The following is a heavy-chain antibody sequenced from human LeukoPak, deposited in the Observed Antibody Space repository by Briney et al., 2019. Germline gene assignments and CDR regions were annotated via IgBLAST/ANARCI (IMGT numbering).Heavy chain of an antibody. V-gene: IGHV4-34*01. D-gene: IGHD2-2*01. J-gene: IGHJ6*02. CDR3: ARLPRYCSSTSRYYYYYGMDV. Sequence: SETLSLTCAVYGGSFSGYYWSWIRQPPGKGLEWIGEINHSGSTNYNPSLKSRVTISVDTSKNQFSLKLSSVTAADTAVYYCARLPRYCSSTSRYYYYYGMDVWGQGTTVTVSS. CDR1: GGSFSGYY. CDR2: INHSGST.